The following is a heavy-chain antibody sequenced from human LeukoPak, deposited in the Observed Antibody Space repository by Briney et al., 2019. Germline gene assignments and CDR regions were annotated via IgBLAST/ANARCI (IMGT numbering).Heavy chain of an antibody. CDR3: ARDRAKDSGWPYGMDV. CDR1: GFTFSSYS. CDR2: ISSSSSYI. D-gene: IGHD6-19*01. Sequence: PGGSLRLSCAASGFTFSSYSMNWVRQAPGKGLEWVSSISSSSSYIYYADSVKGRFTISRENAKNSLYLQMNSLRAGDTAVYYCARDRAKDSGWPYGMDVWGQGTTVTVSS. J-gene: IGHJ6*02. V-gene: IGHV3-21*01.